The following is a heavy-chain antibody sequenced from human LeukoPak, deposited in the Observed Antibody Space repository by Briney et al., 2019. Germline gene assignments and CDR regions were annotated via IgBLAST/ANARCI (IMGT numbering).Heavy chain of an antibody. V-gene: IGHV1-18*01. J-gene: IGHJ4*02. CDR3: ARDRSGSSFFPYYFEY. CDR1: GYTFTSYG. D-gene: IGHD6-19*01. Sequence: ASVQVSCKASGYTFTSYGISWGRPAPGQGLEWLAWISAYNGNTDYSQNVQGRLTMTTDTSTNTAYMELRSLRSDDTAIYYCARDRSGSSFFPYYFEYWGQGTLVTVSS. CDR2: ISAYNGNT.